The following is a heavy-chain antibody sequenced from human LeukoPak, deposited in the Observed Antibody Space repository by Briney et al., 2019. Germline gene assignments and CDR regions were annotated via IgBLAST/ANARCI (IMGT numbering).Heavy chain of an antibody. CDR1: GFTFSNSW. CDR3: ARFYFPEEHDRAWYEAH. Sequence: GGSLRLSCAGSGFTFSNSWMGWVRQAPGKELVWVARIRGDGRATTYADSVKGRFTISRDNAMNTVFLQMKSLRADDTGTYYCARFYFPEEHDRAWYEAHWGQGVLVTVS. J-gene: IGHJ4*02. V-gene: IGHV3-74*03. CDR2: IRGDGRAT. D-gene: IGHD6-19*01.